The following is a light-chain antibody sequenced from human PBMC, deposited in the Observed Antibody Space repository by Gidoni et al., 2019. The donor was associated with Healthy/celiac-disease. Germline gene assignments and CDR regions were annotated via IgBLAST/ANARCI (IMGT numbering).Light chain of an antibody. V-gene: IGKV3-20*01. CDR3: QHLGT. CDR2: SAS. CDR1: QSVSSSY. Sequence: EIVLTQSPGTLSLSPGERATLSCRASQSVSSSYLAWYQQKPGQAPRLLIYSASSRATGIPDRFSGSGSGTDFTLTISRLEPEDFAVYYCQHLGTFGQGTKVEIK. J-gene: IGKJ1*01.